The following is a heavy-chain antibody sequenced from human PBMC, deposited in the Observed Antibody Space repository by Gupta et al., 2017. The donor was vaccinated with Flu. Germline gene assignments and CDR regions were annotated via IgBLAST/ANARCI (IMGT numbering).Heavy chain of an antibody. Sequence: QLQLQESGPGLVKPSETLSLTCTVSGGSISSSSYYWGWIRQPPGKGLEWIGSIYYSGSTYYNPSLKSRVTISVDTSKNQFSLKLSSVTAADTAVYYCARHIRSGYSNYYYYYMDVWGKGTTVTVSS. V-gene: IGHV4-39*01. CDR2: IYYSGST. CDR1: GGSISSSSYY. CDR3: ARHIRSGYSNYYYYYMDV. J-gene: IGHJ6*03. D-gene: IGHD3-3*01.